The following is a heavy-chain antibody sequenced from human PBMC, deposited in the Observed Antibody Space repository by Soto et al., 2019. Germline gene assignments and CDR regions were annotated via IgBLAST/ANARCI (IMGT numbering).Heavy chain of an antibody. V-gene: IGHV3-21*01. CDR3: AREYTAWPLAYGLDV. CDR2: ISSRSDI. J-gene: IGHJ6*02. CDR1: GFTFSTYS. D-gene: IGHD2-2*02. Sequence: GGSLRLSCVGSGFTFSTYSINWVRQAPGKGLEWVSSISSRSDIYYADSVKGRFTISRDNAKNSVSLQMNSLRAEDTAVYYCAREYTAWPLAYGLDVWGQGTTVTVSS.